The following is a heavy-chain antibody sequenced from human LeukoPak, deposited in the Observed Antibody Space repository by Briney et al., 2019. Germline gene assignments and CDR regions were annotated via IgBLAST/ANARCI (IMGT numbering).Heavy chain of an antibody. D-gene: IGHD3-22*01. V-gene: IGHV4-59*06. J-gene: IGHJ4*02. CDR1: GGSISSYF. CDR2: TYYTGSI. Sequence: SETLSLTCTVSGGSISSYFWSWIRQHPGKGLEWIGYTYYTGSIYYNPSLKSRVTISVDTSKNQFSLKLSSVTAADTAVYYCAREDYYESSGYYVYFFDSWGQGTLVTVSS. CDR3: AREDYYESSGYYVYFFDS.